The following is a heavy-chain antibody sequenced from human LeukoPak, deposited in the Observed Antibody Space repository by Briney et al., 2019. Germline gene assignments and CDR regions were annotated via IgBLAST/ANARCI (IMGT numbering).Heavy chain of an antibody. CDR3: VVGPSRGYGGYDRGHFDY. Sequence: PAGGSLRLSCSASGFTFSTYAMHWDRQAPGKGLEYVSAISSNGGSTYYADSVKGSFTISRDTSKNTLYLQMSSLRPVDTAVYYCVVGPSRGYGGYDRGHFDYWGQETLGTVSS. CDR1: GFTFSTYA. V-gene: IGHV3-64D*08. D-gene: IGHD5-12*01. J-gene: IGHJ4*02. CDR2: ISSNGGST.